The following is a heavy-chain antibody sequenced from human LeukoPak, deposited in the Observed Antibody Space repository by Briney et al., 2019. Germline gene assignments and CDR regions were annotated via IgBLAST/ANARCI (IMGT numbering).Heavy chain of an antibody. J-gene: IGHJ4*02. Sequence: GGSLRLSCAASGFTFSSYWMNWVRQAPGKGLEWVANIKQDGSEKYYLDSVKGRFTISRDNAKNSLYLHMDSLRAEDTAVYYCARGAYSSGWAYFDHWGQGTLVTVSS. CDR3: ARGAYSSGWAYFDH. CDR1: GFTFSSYW. D-gene: IGHD6-19*01. V-gene: IGHV3-7*01. CDR2: IKQDGSEK.